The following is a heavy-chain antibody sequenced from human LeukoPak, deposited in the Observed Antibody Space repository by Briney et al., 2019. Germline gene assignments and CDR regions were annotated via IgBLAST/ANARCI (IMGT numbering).Heavy chain of an antibody. CDR3: AKALTSGWYLDAFNI. J-gene: IGHJ3*02. CDR2: ISYDGSNK. D-gene: IGHD6-19*01. V-gene: IGHV3-30*18. CDR1: GFTFSSCG. Sequence: GRSLRLSCAPSGFTFSSCGMHWVRQAPGKGLEWVAVISYDGSNKYYADSVKGRFTISRDNSKNTLFLEMNSLRAEDTAVYYCAKALTSGWYLDAFNIWGQGTMVTVSS.